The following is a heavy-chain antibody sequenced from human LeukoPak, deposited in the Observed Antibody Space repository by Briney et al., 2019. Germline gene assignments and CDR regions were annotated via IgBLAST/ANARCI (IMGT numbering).Heavy chain of an antibody. CDR1: GFTFDDYA. J-gene: IGHJ6*02. CDR2: ISWNSGSI. D-gene: IGHD3-10*01. CDR3: ARDLRVRGVINTYYYYYGMDV. Sequence: PGGSLRLSCAASGFTFDDYAMHWVRQAPGKGLEWVSGISWNSGSIGYADSVKGRFTISRDNAKNSLYLQMNSLKAEDTALYYCARDLRVRGVINTYYYYYGMDVWGQGTTVTVSS. V-gene: IGHV3-9*01.